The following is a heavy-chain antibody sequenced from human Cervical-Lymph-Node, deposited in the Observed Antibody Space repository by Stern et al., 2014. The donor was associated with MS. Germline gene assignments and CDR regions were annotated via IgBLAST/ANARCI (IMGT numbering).Heavy chain of an antibody. D-gene: IGHD3-9*01. Sequence: QVQLGQSGAEVKKPGASVKISCKASGYTFTNYYMHWVRQAPGQGLEWMGIINPSGDSTSYAQKFEGRVNMTRDTSTSTVNMELSSLTSGDTAVYYCAILMGYNVLTGYLDYWGQGTLVTVSS. CDR2: INPSGDST. V-gene: IGHV1-46*01. CDR1: GYTFTNYY. J-gene: IGHJ4*02. CDR3: AILMGYNVLTGYLDY.